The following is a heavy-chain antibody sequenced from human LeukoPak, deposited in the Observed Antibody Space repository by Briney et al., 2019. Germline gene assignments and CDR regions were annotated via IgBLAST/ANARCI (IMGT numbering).Heavy chain of an antibody. D-gene: IGHD3-10*01. V-gene: IGHV3-33*01. J-gene: IGHJ3*02. CDR2: IWYDGSNK. Sequence: PGGSLRLSCAASGFTFSSYGMHWVRQAPGKGLEWVAVIWYDGSNKYYADSVKGRFTISRDNSKNTLYLQMNSLRAEDTAVYYCARGRGWGTFDIWGQGTMVTVSS. CDR3: ARGRGWGTFDI. CDR1: GFTFSSYG.